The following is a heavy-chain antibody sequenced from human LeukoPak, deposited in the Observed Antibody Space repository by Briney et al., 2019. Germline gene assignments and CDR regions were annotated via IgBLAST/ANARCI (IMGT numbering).Heavy chain of an antibody. D-gene: IGHD2-21*02. CDR3: ARGPYCGGDCYFAY. CDR2: IYTSGST. V-gene: IGHV4-4*07. CDR1: GGSISSYY. Sequence: SETLSLTCTVSGGSISSYYWSWIRQPAGKGLEWIGRIYTSGSTYYNPSLKSRVTMSVDTSKNQFSLKLSSVTAADTAVYFCARGPYCGGDCYFAYWGQGTLATVSS. J-gene: IGHJ4*02.